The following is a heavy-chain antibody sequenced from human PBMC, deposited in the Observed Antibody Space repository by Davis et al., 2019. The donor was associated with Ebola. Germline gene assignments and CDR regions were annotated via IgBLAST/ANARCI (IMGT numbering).Heavy chain of an antibody. Sequence: PGGSLRLSCAASGFTFDDYAMHWVRQAPGKGLAWVSGISWNSGSIGYADSVKGRFTISRDNAKNSLYLQMNSLRAEDTALYYCAKDMSGDYVSYYGMDVWGQGTTVTVSS. D-gene: IGHD4-17*01. CDR3: AKDMSGDYVSYYGMDV. CDR1: GFTFDDYA. V-gene: IGHV3-9*01. CDR2: ISWNSGSI. J-gene: IGHJ6*02.